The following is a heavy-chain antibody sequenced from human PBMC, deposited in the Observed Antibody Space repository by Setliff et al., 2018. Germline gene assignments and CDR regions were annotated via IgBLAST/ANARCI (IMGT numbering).Heavy chain of an antibody. D-gene: IGHD2-21*02. CDR2: ISYDGSNK. V-gene: IGHV3-30*01. Sequence: GGSLRLSCAASGFTFSSHAMHWVRQAPGKGLEWVAVISYDGSNKYYADSVKGRFTISRDNSKNTLFLQMNSLRPEDTAVYYCARDPIQDYGSGLMVTAIQGYMDVWGKGTTVTVSS. CDR3: ARDPIQDYGSGLMVTAIQGYMDV. J-gene: IGHJ6*03. CDR1: GFTFSSHA.